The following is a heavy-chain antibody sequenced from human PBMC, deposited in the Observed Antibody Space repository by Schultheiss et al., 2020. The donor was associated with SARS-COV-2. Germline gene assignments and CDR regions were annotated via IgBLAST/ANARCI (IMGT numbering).Heavy chain of an antibody. CDR3: ARDPRSSAYYGMDV. CDR1: GFTVSSNY. D-gene: IGHD6-19*01. V-gene: IGHV3-21*01. J-gene: IGHJ6*02. Sequence: GGSLRLSCAASGFTVSSNYMSWVRQAPGKGLEWVSSISSSSSYIYYADSVKGRFTISRDNAKNSLYLQMNSLRAEDTAVYYCARDPRSSAYYGMDVWGQGTTVTVSS. CDR2: ISSSSSYI.